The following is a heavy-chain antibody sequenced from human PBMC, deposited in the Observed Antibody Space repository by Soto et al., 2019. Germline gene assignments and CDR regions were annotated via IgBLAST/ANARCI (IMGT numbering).Heavy chain of an antibody. CDR1: GYSFTNYG. CDR2: ISVVNGNT. J-gene: IGHJ6*03. Sequence: QDQLVQSGAEVKKPGASVTVSCKASGYSFTNYGITWVRQAPGQGLEWMGWISVVNGNTHYAQKLQGRATMTTDASTSTAYMELRSLRSDDTAVYYCARDRGVAPPVAGNTHYYYYMDVWGKGTTGTVSS. V-gene: IGHV1-18*01. D-gene: IGHD6-19*01. CDR3: ARDRGVAPPVAGNTHYYYYMDV.